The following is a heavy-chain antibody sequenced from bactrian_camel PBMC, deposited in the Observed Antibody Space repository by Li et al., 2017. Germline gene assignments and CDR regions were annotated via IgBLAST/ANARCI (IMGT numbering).Heavy chain of an antibody. V-gene: IGHV3S40*01. CDR2: IATGSGNT. J-gene: IGHJ6*01. CDR3: AARGPYCYTKLSVRDFTY. CDR1: GIIYNPFSGSSRSTYC. D-gene: IGHD2*01. Sequence: QLVESGGGLVEAGGSLRLSCEASGIIYNPFSGSSRSTYCMGWFRQAPGKEREGVARIATGSGNTHYADSVKGRFTISQDNAKNTVYLQMNSLKPEDTAMYYCAARGPYCYTKLSVRDFTYWGQGTQVTVS.